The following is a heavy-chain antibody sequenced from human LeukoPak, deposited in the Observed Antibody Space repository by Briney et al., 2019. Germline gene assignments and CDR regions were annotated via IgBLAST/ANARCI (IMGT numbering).Heavy chain of an antibody. CDR1: GFTFSSYG. V-gene: IGHV3-33*06. J-gene: IGHJ4*02. CDR3: AKDKGRTNGVPDY. Sequence: PGGSLRLSCAASGFTFSSYGMHWVRQAPGKGLEWVAVIWYDGSNKYYADSVKGRFTISRDNSKNTLYLQMNSLRAEDTAVYYCAKDKGRTNGVPDYWGQGTLVTVSS. D-gene: IGHD2-8*01. CDR2: IWYDGSNK.